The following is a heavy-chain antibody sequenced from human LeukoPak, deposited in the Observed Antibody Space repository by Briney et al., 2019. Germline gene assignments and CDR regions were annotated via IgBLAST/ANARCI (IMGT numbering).Heavy chain of an antibody. D-gene: IGHD3-3*01. CDR1: GFTFDDYA. J-gene: IGHJ4*02. CDR2: ISWNSGSI. CDR3: AKDVGYDFWSGYYLHYFDY. Sequence: GGSLRLSCVASGFTFDDYAMHWVRQAPGKGREWVSGISWNSGSIGYADSVKGRFTISRDNSKNTLYLQMNSLRAEDTAVYYCAKDVGYDFWSGYYLHYFDYWGQGTLVTVSS. V-gene: IGHV3-9*01.